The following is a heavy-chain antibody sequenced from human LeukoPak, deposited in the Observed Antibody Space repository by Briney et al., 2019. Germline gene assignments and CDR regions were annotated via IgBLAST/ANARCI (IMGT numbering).Heavy chain of an antibody. J-gene: IGHJ5*02. CDR3: AREYQLLGTVYNYFDP. CDR1: GYTFTGYY. CDR2: MNPNSGNT. Sequence: ASVKVSCKASGYTFTGYYMHWVRQATGQGLEWMGWMNPNSGNTGYAQKFQGRVTMTRNTSISTAYMELTSLRSEDTAVYYCAREYQLLGTVYNYFDPWGQGTLVTVSS. D-gene: IGHD2-2*01. V-gene: IGHV1-8*02.